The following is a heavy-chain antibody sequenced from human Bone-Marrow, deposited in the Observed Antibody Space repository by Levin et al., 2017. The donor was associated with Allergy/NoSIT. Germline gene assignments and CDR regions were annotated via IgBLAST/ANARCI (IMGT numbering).Heavy chain of an antibody. V-gene: IGHV3-23*01. CDR3: AKESPLRIPTAIGANWFDP. CDR2: ISGSGAST. CDR1: GFTFSFYA. D-gene: IGHD2-2*01. J-gene: IGHJ5*02. Sequence: PGGSLRLSCAASGFTFSFYAMSWVRQAPGKGLEWVSAISGSGASTYYADSVKGRFTISRDNSKNTLYLQMNSLRAEDTAVYYCAKESPLRIPTAIGANWFDPWGQGTLVTVSS.